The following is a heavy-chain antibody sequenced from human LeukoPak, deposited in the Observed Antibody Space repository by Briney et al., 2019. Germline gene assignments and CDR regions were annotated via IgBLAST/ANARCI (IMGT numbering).Heavy chain of an antibody. CDR1: GFTFSSYA. V-gene: IGHV3-23*01. J-gene: IGHJ4*02. Sequence: GGSLRLSCAASGFTFSSYAMSWVRQAPGKGLEWVSAVSGSGGTTYYADSVKGRFTISRDNSKNTLYLQMNSLRAEDTAVYYCARDLGTFVNDYWGQGALVTVSS. CDR3: ARDLGTFVNDY. D-gene: IGHD6-13*01. CDR2: VSGSGGTT.